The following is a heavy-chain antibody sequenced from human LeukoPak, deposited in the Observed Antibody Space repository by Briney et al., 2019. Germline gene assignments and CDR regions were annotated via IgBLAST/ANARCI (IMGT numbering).Heavy chain of an antibody. Sequence: ASVKVSCKASGGTFSSYAISWVRQAPGQGLEWMGRIIPILGIANYAQKFQGRVTITADKSTSTAYMGLSSLRSEDTAVYYCARGRGQYYGMDVWGQGTTVTVSS. D-gene: IGHD2-15*01. J-gene: IGHJ6*02. CDR1: GGTFSSYA. V-gene: IGHV1-69*04. CDR3: ARGRGQYYGMDV. CDR2: IIPILGIA.